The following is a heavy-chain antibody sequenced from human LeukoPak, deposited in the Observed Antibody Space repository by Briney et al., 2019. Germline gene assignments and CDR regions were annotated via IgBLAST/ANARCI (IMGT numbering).Heavy chain of an antibody. Sequence: SVKVSCKTSGNTFTNYDINWRRQATGQGLEWMGWMNHKTGNADSAQKFQGRGTMTRNISISTAYMELSSLRFEDTAVYYCARSITNYYYYGMDVWGQGTTVTVSS. CDR2: MNHKTGNA. V-gene: IGHV1-8*01. CDR1: GNTFTNYD. CDR3: ARSITNYYYYGMDV. D-gene: IGHD1-1*01. J-gene: IGHJ6*02.